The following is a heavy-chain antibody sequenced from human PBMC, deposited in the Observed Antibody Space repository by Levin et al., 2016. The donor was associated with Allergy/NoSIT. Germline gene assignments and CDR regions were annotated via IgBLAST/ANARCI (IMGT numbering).Heavy chain of an antibody. CDR2: ITTTSTYI. J-gene: IGHJ4*02. CDR1: GFTFSTYG. CDR3: ARDSPVVRGVIDS. V-gene: IGHV3-21*01. Sequence: GGSLRLSCAASGFTFSTYGMNWVRQAPGKGLEWISSITTTSTYIYYADSVKGRFTISRDNAKNSLYLQMNSLRAEDTAVYACARDSPVVRGVIDSWGQGTLVTVSS. D-gene: IGHD3-10*01.